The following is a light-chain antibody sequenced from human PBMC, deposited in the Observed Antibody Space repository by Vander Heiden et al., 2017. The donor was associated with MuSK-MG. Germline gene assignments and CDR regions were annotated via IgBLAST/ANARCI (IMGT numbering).Light chain of an antibody. CDR3: QHEENIQCT. V-gene: IGKV1-NL1*01. CDR2: AAS. J-gene: IGKJ2*02. CDR1: QGIRNS. Sequence: DIQMTQSPSSLSASVGDRVKITCRASQGIRNSLVWYQQKPGKAPKVLVYAASKLGSGVPSRFSGSGSGTDYTLTITSLQPEDVATYTCQHEENIQCTFGQGTKMDIK.